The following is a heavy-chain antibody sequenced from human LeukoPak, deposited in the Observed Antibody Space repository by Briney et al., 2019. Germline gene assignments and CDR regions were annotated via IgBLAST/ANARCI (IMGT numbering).Heavy chain of an antibody. CDR2: FYYTGST. D-gene: IGHD3-22*01. J-gene: IGHJ4*02. Sequence: SETLSLTCTVSSGSISSYYWSWIRQPPGKGLEWIGFFYYTGSTYYNPSLKSRVTISVDTSKNQFSLKLSSVTAADTAVYYCARVLPNYYDSSGYYYISYYFDYWGQGTLVTVSS. V-gene: IGHV4-59*01. CDR3: ARVLPNYYDSSGYYYISYYFDY. CDR1: SGSISSYY.